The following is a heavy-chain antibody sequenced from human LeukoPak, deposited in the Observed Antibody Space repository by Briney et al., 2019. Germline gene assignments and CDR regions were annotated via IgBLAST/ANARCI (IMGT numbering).Heavy chain of an antibody. Sequence: ASEKVSCKASGYTFTGYYMHWVRQAPGQGLEWMGWINPKNGDTNYAQKFQGRVTMTRDTSISTAYMELSSLRSDDTAVYYCARGRALSGQDLILFDYWGQGTLVTVSS. D-gene: IGHD3-3*01. CDR3: ARGRALSGQDLILFDY. CDR1: GYTFTGYY. V-gene: IGHV1-2*02. CDR2: INPKNGDT. J-gene: IGHJ4*02.